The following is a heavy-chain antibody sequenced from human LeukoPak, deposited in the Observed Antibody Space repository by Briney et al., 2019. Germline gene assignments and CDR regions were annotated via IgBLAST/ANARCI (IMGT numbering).Heavy chain of an antibody. CDR1: GFTFSSYA. CDR2: IKQDGSEK. D-gene: IGHD4-11*01. Sequence: GGSLRLSCAASGFTFSSYAMSWVRQVPGKGLEWVANIKQDGSEKYYVDSVKGRFTISRDNAKNSLYLQMNSLRAEDTAVYYCARDRHDYTHYFDYWGQGTLVTVSS. J-gene: IGHJ4*02. V-gene: IGHV3-7*01. CDR3: ARDRHDYTHYFDY.